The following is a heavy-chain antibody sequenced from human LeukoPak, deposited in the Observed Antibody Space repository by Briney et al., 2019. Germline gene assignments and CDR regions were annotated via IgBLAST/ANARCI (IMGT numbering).Heavy chain of an antibody. CDR3: ARRVGAASGGGFDI. CDR1: GGSISGYY. CDR2: IHVDGST. V-gene: IGHV4-59*08. D-gene: IGHD2-15*01. Sequence: SETLSLTCSVSGGSISGYYWSWIRQPPGKGLEWRGHIHVDGSTNYNPSLKSRVTISVDTSKNQFSLKLSSVTAADTAVYYCARRVGAASGGGFDIWGQGTMVTVSS. J-gene: IGHJ3*02.